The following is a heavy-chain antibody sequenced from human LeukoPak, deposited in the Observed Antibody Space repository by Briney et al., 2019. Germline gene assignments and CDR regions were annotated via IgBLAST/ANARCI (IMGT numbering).Heavy chain of an antibody. J-gene: IGHJ6*02. Sequence: GALRLSCTASGFTFGDYAMSWVRQAPGKGLEWVGFIRSKAYGGTIEYAASVKGRFTISRDDSKSIAYLQMNSLKTEDTAVYYCTRDSGYGFGELSTLYYYYGMDVWGQGTTVTVSS. D-gene: IGHD3-10*01. CDR3: TRDSGYGFGELSTLYYYYGMDV. CDR1: GFTFGDYA. CDR2: IRSKAYGGTI. V-gene: IGHV3-49*04.